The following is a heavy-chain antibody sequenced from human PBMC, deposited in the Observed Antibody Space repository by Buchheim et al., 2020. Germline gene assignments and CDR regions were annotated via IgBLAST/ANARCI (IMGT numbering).Heavy chain of an antibody. CDR1: GGSISSYY. D-gene: IGHD3-3*01. CDR3: ARDFWLRGGSGYHNWFDP. V-gene: IGHV4-59*01. J-gene: IGHJ5*02. CDR2: IYYSGST. Sequence: QVQLQESGPGLVKPSETLSLTCTVSGGSISSYYWSWIRQPPGKGLEWIGYIYYSGSTNYNPSLKSRVTISVDTSKNQFSLKLSSVTAADTAVYYCARDFWLRGGSGYHNWFDPWGQGTL.